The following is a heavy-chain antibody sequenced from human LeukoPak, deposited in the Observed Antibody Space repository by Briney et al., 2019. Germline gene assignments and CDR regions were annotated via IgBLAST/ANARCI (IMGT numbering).Heavy chain of an antibody. CDR3: ARGPPSWYVRYYFDY. J-gene: IGHJ4*02. CDR1: GGSISSSSYY. D-gene: IGHD6-13*01. Sequence: PSETLSLTCTVSGGSISSSSYYWGWIRQPPGKGLEWIGSIYYSGSTYYNPSLKSRVTISVDTSKNQFSLKLSSVTAADTAVYYCARGPPSWYVRYYFDYWGQGTLVTVSS. V-gene: IGHV4-39*07. CDR2: IYYSGST.